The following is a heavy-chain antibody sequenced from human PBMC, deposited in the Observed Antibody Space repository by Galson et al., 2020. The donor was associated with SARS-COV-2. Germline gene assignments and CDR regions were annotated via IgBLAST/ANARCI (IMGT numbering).Heavy chain of an antibody. CDR3: ARQYYYDRPDAFDI. CDR1: GFSLSTSGVG. D-gene: IGHD3-22*01. V-gene: IGHV2-5*01. Sequence: SGPTLVKPTQTLTLTCTFSGFSLSTSGVGVGWIRQPPGKALEWLAVTYWSDDKRYSPSLKSRLTITKDTSKKQVVLTMTNMDPVDTATYYWARQYYYDRPDAFDIWGQGTKVTVSS. CDR2: TYWSDDK. J-gene: IGHJ3*02.